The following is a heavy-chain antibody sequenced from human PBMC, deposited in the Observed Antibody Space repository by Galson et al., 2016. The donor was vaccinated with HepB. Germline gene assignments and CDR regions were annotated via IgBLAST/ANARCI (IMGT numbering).Heavy chain of an antibody. Sequence: SLRLSCAASGFTFSDYWMTWVRRAPGKGLEWVANMKQGGSEKYSVDSVEGRFTISRDNVKNLLYLQMNSLRVEDTAVYYCARDSGRYYIDYWGQGILVTVSS. CDR3: ARDSGRYYIDY. D-gene: IGHD3-10*01. V-gene: IGHV3-7*03. CDR2: MKQGGSEK. CDR1: GFTFSDYW. J-gene: IGHJ4*02.